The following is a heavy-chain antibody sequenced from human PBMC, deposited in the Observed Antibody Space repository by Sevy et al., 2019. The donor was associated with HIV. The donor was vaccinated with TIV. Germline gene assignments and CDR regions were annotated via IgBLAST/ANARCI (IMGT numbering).Heavy chain of an antibody. V-gene: IGHV4-59*01. CDR2: IYYTGST. CDR3: ARGVNTNYRFDP. J-gene: IGHJ5*02. Sequence: SETLSLTCTVSGDSISYNYYWTWIRQPPGKGLEWIGSIYYTGSTNYNPSLKSRVTISVDTSKNQFSLKLTSVTAADTAVYYCARGVNTNYRFDPWGQGTLVTVSS. D-gene: IGHD4-4*01. CDR1: GDSISYNYY.